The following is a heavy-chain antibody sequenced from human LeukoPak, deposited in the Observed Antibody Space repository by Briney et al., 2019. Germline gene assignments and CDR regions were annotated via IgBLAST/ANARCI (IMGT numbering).Heavy chain of an antibody. Sequence: TPGGSLRLSCAASGFTFSSYGMHWVRQAPGKGLEWVSRIKSRAAGGTTDNAAPVQGRFTISRDDSKSTLYLQMNSLNTDDTAVYYCATGGHYFGSWGQGTLVTVSS. V-gene: IGHV3-15*01. CDR3: ATGGHYFGS. CDR2: IKSRAAGGTT. J-gene: IGHJ4*02. D-gene: IGHD3-10*01. CDR1: GFTFSSYG.